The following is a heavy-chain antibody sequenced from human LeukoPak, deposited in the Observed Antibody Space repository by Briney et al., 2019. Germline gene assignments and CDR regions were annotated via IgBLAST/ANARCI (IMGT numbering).Heavy chain of an antibody. D-gene: IGHD2-21*02. V-gene: IGHV4-39*01. Sequence: SETLSLTCTVSGGSISSSSYYWGWIRQPPGKGLEWIGRIYYIGSTYYNPSLKSRVTISVDTSKNQFSLKLSSVTAADTAVYYCARHWVVVTARDNWFDPWGQGTLVTVSS. CDR2: IYYIGST. CDR1: GGSISSSSYY. CDR3: ARHWVVVTARDNWFDP. J-gene: IGHJ5*02.